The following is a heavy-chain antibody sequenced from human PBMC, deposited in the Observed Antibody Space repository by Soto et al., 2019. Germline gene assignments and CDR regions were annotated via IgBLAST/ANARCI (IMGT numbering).Heavy chain of an antibody. V-gene: IGHV4-31*03. D-gene: IGHD6-6*01. CDR2: IYYSGST. CDR3: ARYSSSSNWFDP. CDR1: GGSISSGGYY. J-gene: IGHJ5*02. Sequence: TLSLTCTVSGGSISSGGYYWSWIRQHPGKGLEWIGYIYYSGSTYYNPSLKSRVTISVDTSKNQFSLKLSSVTAADTAVYYCARYSSSSNWFDPWGQGTLVTVSS.